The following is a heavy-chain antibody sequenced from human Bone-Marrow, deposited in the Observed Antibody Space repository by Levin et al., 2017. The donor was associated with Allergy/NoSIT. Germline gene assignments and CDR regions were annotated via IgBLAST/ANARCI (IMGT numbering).Heavy chain of an antibody. V-gene: IGHV2-5*02. CDR1: GFSLSTNEVA. D-gene: IGHD2/OR15-2a*01. J-gene: IGHJ3*01. CDR2: IYWDDDK. Sequence: GSGPTLVKPTQTLTLTCTFSGFSLSTNEVAVAWIRQPPGKALEWLAIIYWDDDKYYSPSLKSRLTVTKDTSKNQVVFTMTNMDPVDTATYFCAHCGVTVATATNFHDAFDVWGQGTMVTVSS. CDR3: AHCGVTVATATNFHDAFDV.